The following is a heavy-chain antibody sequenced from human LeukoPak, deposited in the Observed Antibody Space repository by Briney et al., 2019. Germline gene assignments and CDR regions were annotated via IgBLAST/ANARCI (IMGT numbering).Heavy chain of an antibody. CDR2: INWYGASR. J-gene: IGHJ3*02. D-gene: IGHD2-15*01. CDR3: ASGAVVAPTGHEVCDI. Sequence: GGSLRLSCEASGFTFDDYGMNWVRQAPGKGVEGVSGINWYGASRGSADSVKGRFTISRDNAKNSLYLQMKSLTVEDTAFDDCASGAVVAPTGHEVCDIWGQGTMVTVSS. V-gene: IGHV3-20*01. CDR1: GFTFDDYG.